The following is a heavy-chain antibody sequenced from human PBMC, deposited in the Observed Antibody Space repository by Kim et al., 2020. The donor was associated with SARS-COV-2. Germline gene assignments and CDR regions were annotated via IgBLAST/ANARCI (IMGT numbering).Heavy chain of an antibody. CDR1: EFTFRMYT. Sequence: GGSLRLSCAASEFTFRMYTMSWARQAPGKGLEWLSAISASGDRTYYADSVKGRFTVSRDNSKTTLYLQMNSLRAEDTAVYYCAKFSAMDVWGQGTTVTVSS. CDR3: AKFSAMDV. J-gene: IGHJ6*02. CDR2: ISASGDRT. V-gene: IGHV3-23*01.